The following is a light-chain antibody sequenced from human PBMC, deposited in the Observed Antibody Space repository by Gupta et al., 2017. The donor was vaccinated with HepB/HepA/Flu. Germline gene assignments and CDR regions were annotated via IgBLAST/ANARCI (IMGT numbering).Light chain of an antibody. J-gene: IGLJ2*01. CDR1: SGHSRDT. V-gene: IGLV4-69*01. CDR2: VKSDGRH. Sequence: QLVLTQSPSASASLGASVKLPCPLHSGHSRDTIAWHQHQPEKGPRYLMRVKSDGRHTKGDGITDRFSGSSSGAERYLTIASRQYEDEAEAYCQTRGTDIVVVGGGSKLTGL. CDR3: QTRGTDIVV.